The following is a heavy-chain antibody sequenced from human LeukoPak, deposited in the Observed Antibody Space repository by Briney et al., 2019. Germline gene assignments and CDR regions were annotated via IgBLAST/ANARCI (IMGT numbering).Heavy chain of an antibody. V-gene: IGHV4-4*07. Sequence: SETLSLTCTVSDGSISSYYWSWIRQPAGKGLEWIGRIYTSGSTNYNPSLKSRVTMSVDTSKNQFSLKLSSVTAADTAVYYCARVFFQGPEYIWFDPWGQGTLVTVSS. D-gene: IGHD1-14*01. J-gene: IGHJ5*02. CDR1: DGSISSYY. CDR3: ARVFFQGPEYIWFDP. CDR2: IYTSGST.